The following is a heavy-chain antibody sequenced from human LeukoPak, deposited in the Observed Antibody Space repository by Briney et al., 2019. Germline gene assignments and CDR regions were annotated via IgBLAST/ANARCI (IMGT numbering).Heavy chain of an antibody. V-gene: IGHV3-30*04. J-gene: IGHJ4*02. D-gene: IGHD6-19*01. CDR3: VAIAVAGQFY. CDR1: GFTFSSYA. Sequence: GRSLRLSCAASGFTFSSYAMHWVRQAPGKGLEWVAVISYDGSNKYYADSVRGRFTISRDNSKNTLYVLMNSLRVDDTAIYYCVAIAVAGQFYWGQGTLVTVSS. CDR2: ISYDGSNK.